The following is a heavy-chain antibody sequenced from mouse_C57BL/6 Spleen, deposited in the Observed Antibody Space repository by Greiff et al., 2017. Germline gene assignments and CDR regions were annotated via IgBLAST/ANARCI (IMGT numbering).Heavy chain of an antibody. D-gene: IGHD1-1*01. Sequence: EVKLMESGGGLVKPGGSLKLSCAASGFTFSSYAMSWVRQTPEKRLEWVATISDGGSYTYYPDNVKGRFTISRDNAKNNLYLQMSHLKSEDTAMYYCARDSVPTDYYGSSYNWYFDVWGTGTTVTVSS. J-gene: IGHJ1*03. CDR3: ARDSVPTDYYGSSYNWYFDV. CDR1: GFTFSSYA. V-gene: IGHV5-4*01. CDR2: ISDGGSYT.